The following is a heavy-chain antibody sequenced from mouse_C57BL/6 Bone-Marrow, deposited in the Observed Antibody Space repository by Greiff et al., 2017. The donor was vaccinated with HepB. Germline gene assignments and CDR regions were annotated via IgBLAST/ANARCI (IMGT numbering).Heavy chain of an antibody. CDR3: ARRSYSPYYFDY. J-gene: IGHJ2*01. D-gene: IGHD1-1*01. CDR1: GFTFSSYG. V-gene: IGHV5-6*02. Sequence: EVKLMESGGDLVKPGGSLKLSCAASGFTFSSYGMSWVRQTPDKRLEWVATISSGGSYTYYPDSVKGRFTISRDNAKNTLYLQMSSLKSEDTAMYYCARRSYSPYYFDYWGQGTTLTVSS. CDR2: ISSGGSYT.